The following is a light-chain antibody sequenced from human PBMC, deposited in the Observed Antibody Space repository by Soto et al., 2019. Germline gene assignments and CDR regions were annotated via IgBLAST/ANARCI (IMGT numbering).Light chain of an antibody. CDR2: DVS. Sequence: ALTQPASVSWSPGQSITISCTGTSSDVGGYNYVSWYQQHPGKAPKLMIYDVSNRPSGVSNRFSGSKSGNTASLTISGLQAEDEADYYCSSYTSSSTYVFGTGTKVTVL. CDR1: SSDVGGYNY. V-gene: IGLV2-14*01. J-gene: IGLJ1*01. CDR3: SSYTSSSTYV.